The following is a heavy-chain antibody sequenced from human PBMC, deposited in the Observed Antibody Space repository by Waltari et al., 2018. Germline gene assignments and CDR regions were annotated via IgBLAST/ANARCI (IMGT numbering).Heavy chain of an antibody. J-gene: IGHJ3*02. D-gene: IGHD3-22*01. CDR3: ARSRSYYECSGYDAFDI. Sequence: EVQMVESGGGLVHPGGYRRLSCAPSEFTFRRHHMHWVRQAPGKGLEWVSFISCSTVTIYYADSVKGRFTISRDSAKNSVYLQMNSLRAEDTAVYYCARSRSYYECSGYDAFDIWGQGTMVAVSS. CDR2: ISCSTVTI. CDR1: EFTFRRHH. V-gene: IGHV3-48*04.